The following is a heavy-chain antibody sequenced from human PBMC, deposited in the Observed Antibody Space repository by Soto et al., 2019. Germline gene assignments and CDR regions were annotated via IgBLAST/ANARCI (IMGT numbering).Heavy chain of an antibody. V-gene: IGHV4-59*01. CDR2: IYYSGST. Sequence: SETLSLTCTVSGGSISSYYWSWIRQPPGKGLEWIGYIYYSGSTNYNPSLKSRITISVDTSKNQFSLKLSSVTAADTAVYYCARLQVSSGWDYFDYWGQGTLVTVSS. D-gene: IGHD6-19*01. CDR3: ARLQVSSGWDYFDY. J-gene: IGHJ4*02. CDR1: GGSISSYY.